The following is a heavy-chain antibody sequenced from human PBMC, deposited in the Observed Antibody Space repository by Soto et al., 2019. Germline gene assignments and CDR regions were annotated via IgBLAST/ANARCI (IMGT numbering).Heavy chain of an antibody. CDR1: GGSIRSGGYC. Sequence: SETLSLTWTVSGGSIRSGGYCWSWVRQNPRRGLEWIGNIYYSGNTYYNPSLKSRLTISVDTSKNQFSLNLSSVTAADTAVYYCARDRLMATAGTARHYFGLDVWGQGTTVTVSS. D-gene: IGHD5-18*01. V-gene: IGHV4-31*02. J-gene: IGHJ6*02. CDR3: ARDRLMATAGTARHYFGLDV. CDR2: IYYSGNT.